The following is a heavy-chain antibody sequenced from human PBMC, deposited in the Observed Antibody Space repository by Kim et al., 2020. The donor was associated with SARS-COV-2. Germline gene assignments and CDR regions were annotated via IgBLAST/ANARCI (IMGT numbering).Heavy chain of an antibody. CDR2: IKSKTDGGTT. V-gene: IGHV3-15*01. D-gene: IGHD6-19*01. CDR1: GFTFSNAW. J-gene: IGHJ4*02. Sequence: GGSLRLSCAASGFTFSNAWMSWVRQAPGKGLEWVGRIKSKTDGGTTDYAAPVKGRFTISRDDSKNTLYLQMNSLKTEDTAVYYCTTATIAVAGTLRGRGWSVGMGYWGQGTLVTVSS. CDR3: TTATIAVAGTLRGRGWSVGMGY.